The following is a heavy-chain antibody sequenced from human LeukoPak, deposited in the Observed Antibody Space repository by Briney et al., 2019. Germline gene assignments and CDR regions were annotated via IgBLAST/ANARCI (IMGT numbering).Heavy chain of an antibody. D-gene: IGHD6-19*01. CDR1: GGTFSSYT. CDR3: ASRTGSSGLPRVDYYYYMDV. Sequence: ASVKVSCKTSGGTFSSYTISWVRQAPGQGLEWMGGIIPIFGTANYAQKFQGRVTITADKSTSTAYMELSSLRSEDTAVYYCASRTGSSGLPRVDYYYYMDVWGKGTTVTVSS. CDR2: IIPIFGTA. V-gene: IGHV1-69*06. J-gene: IGHJ6*03.